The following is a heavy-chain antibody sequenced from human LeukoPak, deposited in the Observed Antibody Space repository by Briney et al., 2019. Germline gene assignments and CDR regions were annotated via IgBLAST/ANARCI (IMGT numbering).Heavy chain of an antibody. CDR2: ISGSGVST. V-gene: IGHV3-23*01. D-gene: IGHD6-19*01. CDR1: GFTFSSYA. Sequence: GGSLRLSCAAAGFTFSSYAMSWVRQAPGKGLEWVSIISGSGVSTYYADSVKGRFTISRDNSKNTLYLQMNSLRAEDTAIYYCAKSSSGCFDHWGQGTLVTVSS. CDR3: AKSSSGCFDH. J-gene: IGHJ4*02.